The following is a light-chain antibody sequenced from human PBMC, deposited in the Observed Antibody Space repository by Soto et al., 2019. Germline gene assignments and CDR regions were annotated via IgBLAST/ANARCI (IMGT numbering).Light chain of an antibody. J-gene: IGLJ2*01. V-gene: IGLV1-51*01. CDR2: DNN. Sequence: QSVLTQSPSVSAAPGQNVTISCSGSSSNIGNNYVSWYQQLPGTAPKLLIYDNNKRPSGIPDRFSGSKSGTSGTLDITGLKTGDEADYYCATWDGSLPGEVFGGGTKLTVL. CDR3: ATWDGSLPGEV. CDR1: SSNIGNNY.